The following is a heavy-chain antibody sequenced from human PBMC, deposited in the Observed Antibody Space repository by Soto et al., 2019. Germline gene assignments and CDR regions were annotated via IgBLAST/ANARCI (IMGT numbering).Heavy chain of an antibody. CDR2: ISAYNGNT. CDR3: ATIAAARIYYGMDV. Sequence: QVQLVQSGAEVKKPGASVKVSCKASGYTFTSYGISWVRQAPGQGLEWMGWISAYNGNTNYAQKLQGRVTMTTDTSTSTAYMEPRSLRSDGTAVYYCATIAAARIYYGMDVWGQGTTVTVSS. D-gene: IGHD6-13*01. CDR1: GYTFTSYG. J-gene: IGHJ6*02. V-gene: IGHV1-18*01.